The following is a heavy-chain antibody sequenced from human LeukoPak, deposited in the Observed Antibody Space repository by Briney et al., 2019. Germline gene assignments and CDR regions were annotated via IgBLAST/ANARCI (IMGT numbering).Heavy chain of an antibody. Sequence: GGSLRLSCAASGFTFTNYWMSWVRQAPGKGLEWVANINQDGSVKYYVGSVKGRITISRDNAKNSLYLQINSLRVEDTAVYYCARIGYSSSSEDYWGQGTLVTVSS. CDR2: INQDGSVK. CDR1: GFTFTNYW. V-gene: IGHV3-7*01. J-gene: IGHJ4*02. CDR3: ARIGYSSSSEDY. D-gene: IGHD6-6*01.